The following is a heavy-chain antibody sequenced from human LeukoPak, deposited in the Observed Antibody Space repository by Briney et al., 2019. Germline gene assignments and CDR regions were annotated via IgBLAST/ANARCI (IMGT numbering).Heavy chain of an antibody. CDR1: GFTFSSYA. CDR3: AKPPGSSWYRPFDY. D-gene: IGHD6-13*01. CDR2: ISGSGGST. Sequence: PGGSLRLSCAASGFTFSSYAMSWVRQAPGRGLEWVSAISGSGGSTYYADSVKGRFTISRDNSKNTLYLQMNSLRAEDTAVYYCAKPPGSSWYRPFDYWGQGTLVTVSS. V-gene: IGHV3-23*01. J-gene: IGHJ4*02.